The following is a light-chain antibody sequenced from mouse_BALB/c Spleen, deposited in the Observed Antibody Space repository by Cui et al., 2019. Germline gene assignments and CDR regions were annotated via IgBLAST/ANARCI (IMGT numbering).Light chain of an antibody. Sequence: DIVMTQSQKFMSTSVGDRVSITCKARQNVRTAVAWYQQKPGQSPKALIYVASNRHTGVPDRFTGSGSGTDFTLTISNVQSEDLADYFCLQHWNYPLTFGAGTKLELK. CDR1: QNVRTA. CDR3: LQHWNYPLT. CDR2: VAS. J-gene: IGKJ5*01. V-gene: IGKV6-14*01.